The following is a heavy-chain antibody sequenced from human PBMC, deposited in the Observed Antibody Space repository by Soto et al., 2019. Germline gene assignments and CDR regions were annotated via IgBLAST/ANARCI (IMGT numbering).Heavy chain of an antibody. D-gene: IGHD2-2*01. CDR2: ISRSGSTI. V-gene: IGHV3-11*01. CDR3: ARVFCISTSCYDWYYYYGMDV. J-gene: IGHJ6*02. CDR1: GFTFSDYY. Sequence: QVQLVESGGGLVKPGGSLRLSCAASGFTFSDYYMSWIRHAPGKGLEWVSYISRSGSTIYNADSVKGRFTISRDNAKNSLYLQMNSLRAEDTAVCYCARVFCISTSCYDWYYYYGMDVWGQGTTVTVSS.